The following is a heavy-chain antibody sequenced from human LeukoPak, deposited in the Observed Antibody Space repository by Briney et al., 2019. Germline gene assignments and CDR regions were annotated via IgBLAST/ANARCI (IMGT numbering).Heavy chain of an antibody. CDR1: GFTFSRYG. CDR2: ISRSGGTT. V-gene: IGHV3-23*01. CDR3: ARRDSLRVHYFDY. Sequence: GGSLRLSCAASGFTFSRYGMSWVRQAPGKGLEWVSVISRSGGTTYYADSVKGRFTISRDNSKNTLYLQMNSLRAEDTAVYYCARRDSLRVHYFDYWGQGTLVTVSS. J-gene: IGHJ4*02. D-gene: IGHD4-17*01.